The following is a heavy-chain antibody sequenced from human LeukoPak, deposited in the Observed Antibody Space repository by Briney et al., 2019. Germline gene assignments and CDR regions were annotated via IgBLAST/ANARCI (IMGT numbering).Heavy chain of an antibody. Sequence: GGSLRLSCAAAGFTFSSYAMSWVRQAPGKGLEWVSAISGSGGSTYYADSVKGRFTISRDNSKNTLYLQMNSLRAEDTAVYYCAKDHSGYSSGYLDYWGQGTLVTVSS. J-gene: IGHJ4*02. CDR1: GFTFSSYA. D-gene: IGHD6-19*01. V-gene: IGHV3-23*01. CDR2: ISGSGGST. CDR3: AKDHSGYSSGYLDY.